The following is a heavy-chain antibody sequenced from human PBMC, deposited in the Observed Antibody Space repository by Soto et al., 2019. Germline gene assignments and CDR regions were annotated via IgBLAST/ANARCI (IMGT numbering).Heavy chain of an antibody. D-gene: IGHD1-7*01. J-gene: IGHJ4*02. CDR2: INHSGST. V-gene: IGHV4-34*01. CDR1: GGSFSGYY. Sequence: SETLSLTCAVYGGSFSGYYWSWIRQPPGKGLEWIGEINHSGSTNYNPSLKSRVTISVDTSKNQFSLKLSSVTAADTAVYYCARDPLNWNYDYWGQGTLVTVSS. CDR3: ARDPLNWNYDY.